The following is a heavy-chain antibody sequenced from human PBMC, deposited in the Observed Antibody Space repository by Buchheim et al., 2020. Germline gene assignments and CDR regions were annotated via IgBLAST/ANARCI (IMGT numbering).Heavy chain of an antibody. CDR3: ARMRVAARPFDF. CDR2: INQSGST. CDR1: RGSFSGYD. D-gene: IGHD6-6*01. V-gene: IGHV4-34*01. J-gene: IGHJ4*02. Sequence: QVQLQLWGAGLLKPSETLSLTCAVYRGSFSGYDWSWIRQPPGMGLEWIGEINQSGSTNYSPSLKSRVTISVDTSKNHFSLNLTSMTAADTAVYYCARMRVAARPFDFWGQGTL.